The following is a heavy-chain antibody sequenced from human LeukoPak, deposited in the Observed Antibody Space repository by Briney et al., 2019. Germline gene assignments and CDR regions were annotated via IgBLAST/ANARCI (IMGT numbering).Heavy chain of an antibody. Sequence: ASLTVSCKASGDTFSSYYIHWVRQAPGQGLEWMGLINPSGGTTNYAQKFQGRVTMTRDTSTSTVYMELSSMRPEDTAVYYCATDRPPNYFADCREGTLVTVSS. CDR2: INPSGGTT. V-gene: IGHV1-46*01. J-gene: IGHJ4*02. CDR3: ATDRPPNYFAD. CDR1: GDTFSSYY.